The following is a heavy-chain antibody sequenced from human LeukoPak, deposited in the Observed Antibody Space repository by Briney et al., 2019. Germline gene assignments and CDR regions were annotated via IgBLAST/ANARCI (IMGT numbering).Heavy chain of an antibody. D-gene: IGHD6-13*01. CDR1: GFTFSVYS. CDR3: ARHCYSSSWYGGYYYYYGMDG. V-gene: IGHV3-21*01. CDR2: LFSSSSYI. Sequence: KAVGSLRLSCVASGFTFSVYSMNWVRQALGRGLEWVCPLFSSSSYIYYADSVKGRFTISRDNAKNSLYLQMNSLRADDTAVYYCARHCYSSSWYGGYYYYYGMDGWGQGTTVTVSS. J-gene: IGHJ6*02.